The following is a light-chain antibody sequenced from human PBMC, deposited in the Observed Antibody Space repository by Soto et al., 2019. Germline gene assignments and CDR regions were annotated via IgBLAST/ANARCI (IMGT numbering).Light chain of an antibody. CDR3: QQRSNWVFT. CDR2: DAS. Sequence: EIVLTQSPATLSLSPGDRATLSCRVSQSVSGYLAWYQQKPGQAPRLLIYDASNRATGIPARFSGSGSGTDFTLTISSLEPEDFALYYCQQRSNWVFTFGPGTRIDIK. J-gene: IGKJ3*01. CDR1: QSVSGY. V-gene: IGKV3-11*01.